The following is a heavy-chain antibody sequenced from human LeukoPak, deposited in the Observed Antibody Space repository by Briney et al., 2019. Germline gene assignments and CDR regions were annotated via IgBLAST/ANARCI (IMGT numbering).Heavy chain of an antibody. CDR3: AKEHYSGGSCYSHYFDY. CDR2: ISGSGDIT. Sequence: GGSLRLSCAASGFTFSSYAMSWVRQAPGKGLEWVSGISGSGDITYYADSVKGRFTISRDNSKNTLYLQMNSLRAEDTAVYYCAKEHYSGGSCYSHYFDYWGQGTLVTVSS. CDR1: GFTFSSYA. J-gene: IGHJ4*02. V-gene: IGHV3-23*01. D-gene: IGHD2-15*01.